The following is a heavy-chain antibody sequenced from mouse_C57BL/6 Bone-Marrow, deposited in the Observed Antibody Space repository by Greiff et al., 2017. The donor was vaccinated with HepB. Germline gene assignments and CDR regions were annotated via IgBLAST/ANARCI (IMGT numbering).Heavy chain of an antibody. V-gene: IGHV3-6*01. CDR1: GYSITSGYY. Sequence: EVQLVESGPGLVKPSQSLSLTCSVTGYSITSGYYWNWIRQFPGNKLEWMGYISYDGSNNYNPSLKNRISITRDTSKNQFFLKLNSVTTEDTATYYCARGYSWYFDVWGTGTTVTVSS. CDR2: ISYDGSN. J-gene: IGHJ1*03. D-gene: IGHD2-12*01. CDR3: ARGYSWYFDV.